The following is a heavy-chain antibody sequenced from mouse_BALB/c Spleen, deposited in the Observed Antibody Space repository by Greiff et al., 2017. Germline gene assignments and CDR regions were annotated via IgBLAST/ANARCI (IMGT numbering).Heavy chain of an antibody. J-gene: IGHJ4*01. CDR1: GFTFSNYW. D-gene: IGHD2-4*01. V-gene: IGHV6-6*02. CDR3: TRPRDYDDYAMDY. Sequence: DVKLQESGGGLVQPGGSMKLSCVASGFTFSNYWMNWVRQSPEKGLEWVAEIRLKSNNYATHYAESVKGRFTISRDDSKSSVYLQMNNLRAEDTGIYYCTRPRDYDDYAMDYWGQGTSVTVSS. CDR2: IRLKSNNYAT.